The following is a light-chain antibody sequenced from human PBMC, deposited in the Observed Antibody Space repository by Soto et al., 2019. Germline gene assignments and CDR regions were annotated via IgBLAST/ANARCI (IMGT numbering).Light chain of an antibody. CDR1: SSDVGGYDY. J-gene: IGLJ2*01. CDR3: ASYGGYYVV. Sequence: QSALTQPPSASGSLGQSVAISATGTSSDVGGYDYVSWFQQNPGKAPKLMIYDVTKRPSGVPDRFSGSKSGNTASLTVSGLQAEDEAYYYCASYGGYYVVFGGGTKLTV. V-gene: IGLV2-8*01. CDR2: DVT.